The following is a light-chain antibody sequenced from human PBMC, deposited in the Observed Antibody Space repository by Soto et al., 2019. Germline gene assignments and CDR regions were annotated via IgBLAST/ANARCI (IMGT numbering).Light chain of an antibody. V-gene: IGKV1-5*03. Sequence: DIQMTQSPSTLSGSVGDRVTITCRASQTISSWLAWYQQKPGKAPKLLIYKASTLKSGVPSRFRGSGSGTEFTLTISSLQPDDFATYYCQQYNSRCTFGQGTKVDIK. CDR3: QQYNSRCT. CDR1: QTISSW. CDR2: KAS. J-gene: IGKJ1*01.